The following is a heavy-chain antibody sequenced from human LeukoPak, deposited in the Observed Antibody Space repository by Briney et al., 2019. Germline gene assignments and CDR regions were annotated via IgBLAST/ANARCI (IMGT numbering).Heavy chain of an antibody. Sequence: PSETLSLTCTVSGGSISSYYWSWIRQPPGKGLEWIGYIYYSGSTNYNPSLKSRVTISVDTSKNQFSLKLSSVTAADTAVYYCAGRAPAHYYYYGMDVWGQGTTVTVSS. CDR2: IYYSGST. CDR3: AGRAPAHYYYYGMDV. CDR1: GGSISSYY. J-gene: IGHJ6*02. V-gene: IGHV4-59*08.